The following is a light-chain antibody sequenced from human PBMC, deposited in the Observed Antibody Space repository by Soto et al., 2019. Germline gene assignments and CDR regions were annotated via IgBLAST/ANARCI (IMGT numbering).Light chain of an antibody. CDR1: SSNIGNYY. Sequence: QSVLTQPPSVSAAPGQTVTMSCSGSSSNIGNYYVSCHQQLPGTAPHLLIYEKDKRPSGIPDRFSGSKSGTSATLRITGLLTGDDADYYCGTWDSSLSIFVFGTGTKVTVL. CDR3: GTWDSSLSIFV. J-gene: IGLJ1*01. V-gene: IGLV1-51*02. CDR2: EKD.